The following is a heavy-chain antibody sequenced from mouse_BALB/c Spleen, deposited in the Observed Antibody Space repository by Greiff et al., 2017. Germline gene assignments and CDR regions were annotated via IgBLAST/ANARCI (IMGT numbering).Heavy chain of an antibody. V-gene: IGHV14-3*02. CDR1: GFNIKDTY. CDR3: ARIYYYGSSLDY. J-gene: IGHJ2*01. Sequence: VQLQQSGAELVKPGASVKLSCTASGFNIKDTYMHWVKQRPEQGLEWIGRIDPANGNTKYDPKFQGKATITADTSSNTAYLQLSSLTSEDTAVYYCARIYYYGSSLDYWGQGTTLTVSS. D-gene: IGHD1-1*01. CDR2: IDPANGNT.